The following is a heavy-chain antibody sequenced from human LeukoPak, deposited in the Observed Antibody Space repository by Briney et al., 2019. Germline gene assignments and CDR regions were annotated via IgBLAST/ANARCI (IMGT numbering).Heavy chain of an antibody. CDR3: ARGKTYYYDSSGYLLDV. D-gene: IGHD3-22*01. Sequence: ASVKVSCKASGYTFTGYYMYWVRQAPGQGLEWIGWINPNSGGTNYAQKFQGRVTMTRDTSISTAYMELTRLRSDDTAVYYCARGKTYYYDSSGYLLDVWGQGTTVTVSS. CDR2: INPNSGGT. CDR1: GYTFTGYY. V-gene: IGHV1-2*02. J-gene: IGHJ6*02.